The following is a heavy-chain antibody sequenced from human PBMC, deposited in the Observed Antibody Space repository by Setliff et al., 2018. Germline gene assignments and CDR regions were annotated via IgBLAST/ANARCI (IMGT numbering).Heavy chain of an antibody. J-gene: IGHJ6*03. D-gene: IGHD4-4*01. CDR1: GDTFSSYA. V-gene: IGHV1-69*05. Sequence: KVSCKASGDTFSSYAINWVRQAPGQGLEWMGGIIPIFGTANYAQKFQGRLTITTVGSTSTAYMELSSLRSGDTAVYYRARADYIRYFYMDAWGKGTTVTVSS. CDR3: ARADYIRYFYMDA. CDR2: IIPIFGTA.